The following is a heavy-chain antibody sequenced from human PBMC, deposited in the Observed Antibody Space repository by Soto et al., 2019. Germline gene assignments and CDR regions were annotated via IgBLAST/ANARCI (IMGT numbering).Heavy chain of an antibody. CDR2: ISGYNGNA. CDR1: GYTFSRYD. D-gene: IGHD3-10*01. V-gene: IGHV1-18*01. Sequence: VQLVKSGHVVQKPGSSVKVSCKTSGYTFSRYDIIWVRQAPGQGLEWMGWISGYNGNADYAQRFRGRVNMTTDTATTTVFMELRDLRSDDTALYFCAREGWLGELLYWGQGSLVTVS. CDR3: AREGWLGELLY. J-gene: IGHJ4*02.